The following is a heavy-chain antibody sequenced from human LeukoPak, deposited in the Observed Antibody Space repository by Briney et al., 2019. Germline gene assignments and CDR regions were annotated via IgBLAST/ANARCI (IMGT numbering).Heavy chain of an antibody. CDR2: IRDNGAST. D-gene: IGHD2-21*02. CDR3: AKDRGSPVVVTAFDY. J-gene: IGHJ4*02. CDR1: GLTFSSYA. V-gene: IGHV3-23*01. Sequence: GGSLRLSCAASGLTFSSYAMSWVRQAPGKGLEWVSTIRDNGASTFHADSVKGRFTISRDNSKNTLYLQMNSLRAEDTAVYYCAKDRGSPVVVTAFDYWGQGTLVTVSS.